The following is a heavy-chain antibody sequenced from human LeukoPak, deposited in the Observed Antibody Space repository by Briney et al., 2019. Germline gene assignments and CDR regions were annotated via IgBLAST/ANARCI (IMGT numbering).Heavy chain of an antibody. Sequence: GGPLRLSCAASGFPFSSYGMHWVRQAPGKGLEWVEVISYDGSNKYYADSVKGRFTISRDNSKNTLYLQMNSLRAEDTAVYYCAKDISVDTAMVIGMDVWGKGTTVTVSS. CDR3: AKDISVDTAMVIGMDV. CDR2: ISYDGSNK. V-gene: IGHV3-30*18. D-gene: IGHD5-18*01. CDR1: GFPFSSYG. J-gene: IGHJ6*04.